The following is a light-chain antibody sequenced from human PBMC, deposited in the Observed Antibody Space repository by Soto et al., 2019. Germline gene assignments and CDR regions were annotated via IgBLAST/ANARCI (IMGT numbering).Light chain of an antibody. Sequence: DIQLTQSPSFLSASVGDRVTITCRASQGISSYLAWYQQKPGKAPKLLIYAASTMQSGVPSRFSGSGSGTEFTLTISSLQPEDFATYYCQQLNSYPFLTFGAGTKVEIK. CDR2: AAS. CDR3: QQLNSYPFLT. J-gene: IGKJ4*01. CDR1: QGISSY. V-gene: IGKV1-9*01.